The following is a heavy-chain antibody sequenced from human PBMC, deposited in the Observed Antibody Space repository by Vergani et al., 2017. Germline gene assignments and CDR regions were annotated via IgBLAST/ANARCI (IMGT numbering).Heavy chain of an antibody. J-gene: IGHJ5*02. CDR3: AKDTGHCSSTSCYTGGWFDP. CDR1: GFTFSSYA. V-gene: IGHV3-23*01. CDR2: ISGSGGST. Sequence: EVQLLESGGGLVQPGGSLRLSCAASGFTFSSYAMSWVRQAPGKGLEWVSAISGSGGSTYYADSVKGRFTISRDNSKNTMYLQMNSLRAEDTAVYYCAKDTGHCSSTSCYTGGWFDPWGQGTLVTVSS. D-gene: IGHD2-2*02.